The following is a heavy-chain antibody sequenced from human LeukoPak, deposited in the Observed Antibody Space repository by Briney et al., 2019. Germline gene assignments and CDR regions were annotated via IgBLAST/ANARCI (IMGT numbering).Heavy chain of an antibody. Sequence: GGSLRLSCAASGFTFSFYTMNWVRQAPGKGLEWVSYISSTSSTIYYADSVKGRFTISRDNAKNSLYLQMNSLRAEDSAVYYCARGRQEGGYYFDSWGQGTPVTVSS. CDR2: ISSTSSTI. D-gene: IGHD3-16*01. CDR1: GFTFSFYT. V-gene: IGHV3-48*01. CDR3: ARGRQEGGYYFDS. J-gene: IGHJ4*02.